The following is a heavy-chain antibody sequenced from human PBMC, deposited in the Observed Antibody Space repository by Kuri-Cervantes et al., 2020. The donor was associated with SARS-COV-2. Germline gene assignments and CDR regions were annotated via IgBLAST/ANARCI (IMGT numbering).Heavy chain of an antibody. CDR3: ARCILTGHHTWFDP. CDR1: GFTFSSYS. V-gene: IGHV3-48*02. D-gene: IGHD3-9*01. CDR2: ISSSSSTI. J-gene: IGHJ5*02. Sequence: GGSLRLSCAASGFTFSSYSMNWVRQAPGKGLEWVSYISSSSSTIYYADSVKGRFTISRDNAKNSLYLQMNSLRDEDTAVYYCARCILTGHHTWFDPWGQGTLVTVSS.